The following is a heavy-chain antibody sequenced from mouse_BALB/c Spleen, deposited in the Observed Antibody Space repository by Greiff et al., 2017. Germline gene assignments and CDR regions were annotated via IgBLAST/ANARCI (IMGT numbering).Heavy chain of an antibody. J-gene: IGHJ3*01. Sequence: QVQLQQSGAELVKPGASVKLSCKASGYTFTSYYMYWVKQRPGQGLEWIGEINPSNGGTNFNEKFKSKATLAVDKSSSTAYMQLSSLTSEDSAVYYCTRVGNHLAYWGQGTLVTVSA. CDR3: TRVGNHLAY. CDR1: GYTFTSYY. V-gene: IGHV1S81*02. D-gene: IGHD2-1*01. CDR2: INPSNGGT.